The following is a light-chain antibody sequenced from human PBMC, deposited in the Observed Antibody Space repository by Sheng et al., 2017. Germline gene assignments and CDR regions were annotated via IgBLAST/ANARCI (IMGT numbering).Light chain of an antibody. J-gene: IGKJ4*01. V-gene: IGKV3-11*01. CDR2: GAS. Sequence: VMTQSPVTLSVSPGERATLSCRASQSVGTNLAWYQHRPGQAPRLIIYGASTRVTGVPARFSGSGSGTDFTLTISSLEPEDFAVYYCQQRRTFGGGTKVEIK. CDR3: QQRRT. CDR1: QSVGTN.